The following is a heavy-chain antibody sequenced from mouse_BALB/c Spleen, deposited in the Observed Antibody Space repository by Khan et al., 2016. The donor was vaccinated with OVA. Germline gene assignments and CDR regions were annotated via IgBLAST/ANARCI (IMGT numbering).Heavy chain of an antibody. CDR1: GISFTSGSYS. CDR2: IYYSGTV. J-gene: IGHJ1*01. D-gene: IGHD2-12*01. CDR3: ARGYDSFYWFFDD. Sequence: VQLQESGPGLVKPSQTVSLTCTVTGISFTSGSYSWSWIRQFPGKKLQWIGNIYYSGTVTSNLSPTSRTTIPRDTSHNQLVLEMNTMTAEDTAAYYCARGYDSFYWFFDDWGAGTMVTVSA. V-gene: IGHV3-5*02.